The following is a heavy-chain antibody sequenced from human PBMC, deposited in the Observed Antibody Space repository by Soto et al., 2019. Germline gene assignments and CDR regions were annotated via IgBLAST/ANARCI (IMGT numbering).Heavy chain of an antibody. CDR2: ISSSGSTI. J-gene: IGHJ4*02. CDR1: GFTFSDYY. V-gene: IGHV3-11*01. CDR3: ARVHRYYDFWSGYSPAFDY. D-gene: IGHD3-3*01. Sequence: GGSLRLSCAASGFTFSDYYMSWIRQAPGKGLEWVSYISSSGSTIYYADSVKGRFTISRDNAKNSLYLQMNSLRAEDTAVYYCARVHRYYDFWSGYSPAFDYWGQGTLVTVSS.